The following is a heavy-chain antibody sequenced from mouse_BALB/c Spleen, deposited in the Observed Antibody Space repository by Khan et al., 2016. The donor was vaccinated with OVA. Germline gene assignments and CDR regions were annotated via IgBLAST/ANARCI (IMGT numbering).Heavy chain of an antibody. V-gene: IGHV2-4-1*01. CDR1: GFSLTTYG. CDR3: ARHSYRYDFTY. D-gene: IGHD2-12*01. J-gene: IGHJ3*01. CDR2: IWRGGST. Sequence: QVQLKESGPGLVQPSQSLSITCTVSGFSLTTYGVHWVRQSPGKGLEWLGVIWRGGSTDYNAAFISRLSISKDNSKSQVFFEINSLQADDTAIYYWARHSYRYDFTYWGRGTLVTVSA.